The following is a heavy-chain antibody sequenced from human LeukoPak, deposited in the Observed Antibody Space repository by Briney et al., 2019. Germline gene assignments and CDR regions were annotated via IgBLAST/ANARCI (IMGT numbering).Heavy chain of an antibody. J-gene: IGHJ4*02. D-gene: IGHD6-25*01. V-gene: IGHV4-34*01. CDR2: INHSGST. CDR3: ARGVSPASGDY. CDR1: GVSFSGYY. Sequence: SETLSLTCAVYGVSFSGYYWSWIRQPPGKGLEWIGEINHSGSTTYNPSLKSRVTISVDTSKNQFSLKLSSVTAADTAVYYCARGVSPASGDYWGQGTLVTVSS.